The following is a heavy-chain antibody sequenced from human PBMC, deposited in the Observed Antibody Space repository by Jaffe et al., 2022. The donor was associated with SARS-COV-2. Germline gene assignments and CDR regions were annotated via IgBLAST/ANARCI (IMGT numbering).Heavy chain of an antibody. CDR2: INYSGVT. CDR3: ARRRATYIYFDY. Sequence: QLQLQESGPGLVKPSETLSLTCTVSGDSISSGNYFWGWIRQPPGKGLEWIGIINYSGVTYYNPSLKSRVTIVVDTSKTQFSLRLSSVTAADTAVYYCARRRATYIYFDYWGQGTLVTVSS. D-gene: IGHD4-4*01. CDR1: GDSISSGNYF. J-gene: IGHJ4*02. V-gene: IGHV4-39*01.